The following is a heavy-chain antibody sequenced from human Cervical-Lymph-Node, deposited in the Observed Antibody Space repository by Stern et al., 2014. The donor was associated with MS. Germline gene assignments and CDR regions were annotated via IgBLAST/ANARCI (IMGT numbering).Heavy chain of an antibody. D-gene: IGHD2-15*01. V-gene: IGHV4-59*01. CDR1: ADSISNYY. Sequence: QVQLQESGPGLVKPSETLSLTCTVSADSISNYYWSWIRQSPGKGLEWIGSISDIGITDYSPSLESRVTISVDTSKNQFSLKVTSVTAADTAVYYCARFFAGTYCLGSNCYSVTNHYFDSWGQGTPIIVS. J-gene: IGHJ4*02. CDR3: ARFFAGTYCLGSNCYSVTNHYFDS. CDR2: ISDIGIT.